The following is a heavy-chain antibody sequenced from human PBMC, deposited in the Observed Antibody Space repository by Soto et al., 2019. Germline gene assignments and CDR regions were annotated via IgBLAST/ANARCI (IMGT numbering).Heavy chain of an antibody. D-gene: IGHD3-3*01. CDR3: ARGDFWSGQHGMDV. J-gene: IGHJ6*02. CDR1: GYTCTSYG. V-gene: IGHV1-18*01. Sequence: ASVKVSCKASGYTCTSYGISWVLQSPGQGLEWMGWISAYNGNTNYAQKLQGRVTMTTDTSTSTAYMELRSLRSDDTAVYYCARGDFWSGQHGMDVWGQGTTVTVSS. CDR2: ISAYNGNT.